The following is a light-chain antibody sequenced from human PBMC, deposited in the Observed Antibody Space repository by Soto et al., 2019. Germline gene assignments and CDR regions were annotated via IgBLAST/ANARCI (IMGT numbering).Light chain of an antibody. CDR1: QSFSSSY. CDR3: QQYGSSPAGLT. Sequence: EIVLTQSPGTLSLSPGERATLSCRASQSFSSSYLAWYQQKPGQAPRLLIYGASSRATGIPDRFSGSGSGTDFTLTISRLEPEDFAVYYCQQYGSSPAGLTFGGGTKVEIK. J-gene: IGKJ4*01. CDR2: GAS. V-gene: IGKV3-20*01.